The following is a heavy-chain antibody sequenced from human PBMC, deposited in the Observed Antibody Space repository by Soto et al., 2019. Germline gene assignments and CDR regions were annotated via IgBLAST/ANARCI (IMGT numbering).Heavy chain of an antibody. D-gene: IGHD3-10*01. J-gene: IGHJ3*02. CDR2: IKSKTDGETT. CDR1: GVTLNDGW. Sequence: XGSLILSCAASGVTLNDGWMSWVRKAPGKGLEWVGRIKSKTDGETTDYAAPVKGRFTISRDDSKNTLYLQMDSLKTEDTAVYYCTDLMRGVGAFDIWSRGTLATVSS. V-gene: IGHV3-15*01. CDR3: TDLMRGVGAFDI.